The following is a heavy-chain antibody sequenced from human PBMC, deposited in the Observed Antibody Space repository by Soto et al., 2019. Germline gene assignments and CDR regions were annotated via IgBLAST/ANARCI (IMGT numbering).Heavy chain of an antibody. Sequence: QVHLQESGPGLVKPSQTLSLTCTVSGGSIASGDYYWTWTRQHPGKGLEWIGYIYYPGSAYCNPSLKSRVIMSVHTSENQFSLKLTSVTAADTAIYYCARTITMGSSDCWGQGALVTVSS. CDR3: ARTITMGSSDC. CDR2: IYYPGSA. J-gene: IGHJ4*02. CDR1: GGSIASGDYY. D-gene: IGHD3-10*01. V-gene: IGHV4-31*03.